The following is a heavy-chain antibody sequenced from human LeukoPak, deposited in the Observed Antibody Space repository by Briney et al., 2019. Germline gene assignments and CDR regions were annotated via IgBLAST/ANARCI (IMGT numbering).Heavy chain of an antibody. CDR1: GGSISSYY. J-gene: IGHJ4*02. CDR3: ARINYDSSGYYYQIFYFDY. CDR2: IYYSGST. V-gene: IGHV4-59*01. D-gene: IGHD3-22*01. Sequence: SETLSLTCTVSGGSISSYYWSWIRQPPGKGLEWIGYIYYSGSTNYNPSLKSRVTISVDTSKNQFSLKLSSATAADTAVYYCARINYDSSGYYYQIFYFDYWGQGTLVTVSS.